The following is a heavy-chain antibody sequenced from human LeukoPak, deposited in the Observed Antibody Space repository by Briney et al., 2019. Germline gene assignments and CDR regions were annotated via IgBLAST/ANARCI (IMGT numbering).Heavy chain of an antibody. D-gene: IGHD1-26*01. CDR2: ITNSGGGT. V-gene: IGHV3-23*01. J-gene: IGHJ4*02. CDR1: GFTFSSYA. CDR3: VKFVGAKGY. Sequence: GGTLRLSCEASGFTFSSYAMTWVRQAPGKGLEWVSAITNSGGGTYYADSVKGRFTISRDNSKNTLYLQMNSLKAEDTAVYYCVKFVGAKGYWGQGTLVTVSS.